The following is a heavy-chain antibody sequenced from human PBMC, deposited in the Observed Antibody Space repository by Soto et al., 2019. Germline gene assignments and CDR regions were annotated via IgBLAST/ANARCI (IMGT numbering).Heavy chain of an antibody. CDR3: ARDQLYYNDISGRPLNAFDV. CDR1: GFTVSSNY. J-gene: IGHJ3*01. Sequence: GGSLRLSCAASGFTVSSNYMSWVRQAPGKGLDWVSVIYSGGTKYYADSVKGRFTISRDNAKNSLYLQMNSLRAEDTAVYYCARDQLYYNDISGRPLNAFDVWGQGTMVTVSS. D-gene: IGHD3-22*01. CDR2: IYSGGTK. V-gene: IGHV3-66*01.